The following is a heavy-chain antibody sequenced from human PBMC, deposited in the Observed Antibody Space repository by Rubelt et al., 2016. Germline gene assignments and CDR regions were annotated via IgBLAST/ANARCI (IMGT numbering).Heavy chain of an antibody. D-gene: IGHD2-15*01. CDR2: INHSGST. J-gene: IGHJ4*02. CDR1: GGSFSGYY. V-gene: IGHV4-34*01. CDR3: ARYCSGGSCYGTFHY. Sequence: QVQLQQWGAGLLKPSETLSLTCAVYGGSFSGYYWSWIRQPPGKGLEWIGEINHSGSTNYNPSLKSRVTISVDTSKNQFSLKLSSVTAADTAVYYCARYCSGGSCYGTFHYWGQGTLVTVSS.